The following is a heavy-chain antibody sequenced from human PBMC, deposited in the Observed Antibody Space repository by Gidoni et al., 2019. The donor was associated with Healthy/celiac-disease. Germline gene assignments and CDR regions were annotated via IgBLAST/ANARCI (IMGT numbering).Heavy chain of an antibody. CDR2: IYYSGST. J-gene: IGHJ3*02. CDR3: ARRQVASPPHDAFDI. D-gene: IGHD2-15*01. Sequence: QLQLPESGPGLVQPSETLSLTCTVSGGPISSSSYYWGWIRQPPGKGLEWIGSIYYSGSTYYNPSLKSRVTISVDTSKNQFSLKLSSVTAADTAVYYCARRQVASPPHDAFDIWGQGTMVTVSS. V-gene: IGHV4-39*01. CDR1: GGPISSSSYY.